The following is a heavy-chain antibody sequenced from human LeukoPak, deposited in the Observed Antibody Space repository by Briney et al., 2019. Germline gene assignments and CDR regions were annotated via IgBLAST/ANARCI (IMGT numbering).Heavy chain of an antibody. J-gene: IGHJ5*02. CDR2: INPNSGGT. Sequence: ASVKVSCKASGYIFTDYYMHWVRQAPGQGLEWMGWINPNSGGTNYAQKFQGRVTMTRDTSISTAYMELSRLRSDDTAVYYCARECLVGWFDPWSQGTLVTVSS. CDR3: ARECLVGWFDP. CDR1: GYIFTDYY. V-gene: IGHV1-2*02. D-gene: IGHD6-19*01.